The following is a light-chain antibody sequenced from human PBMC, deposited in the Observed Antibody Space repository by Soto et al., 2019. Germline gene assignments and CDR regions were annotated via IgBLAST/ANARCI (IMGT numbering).Light chain of an antibody. CDR2: EVS. V-gene: IGKV2-30*02. J-gene: IGKJ1*01. Sequence: DVVMTQSPLSLPVTLGQPASISCTSSQSLIHSDGSTYLSWYQQRPGQSPRRLIYEVSDRDSGVPDRFRGSGSGTDFTLKISRVEADDVGVFYCMQGTRWPWTFGQGTEVAIK. CDR3: MQGTRWPWT. CDR1: QSLIHSDGSTY.